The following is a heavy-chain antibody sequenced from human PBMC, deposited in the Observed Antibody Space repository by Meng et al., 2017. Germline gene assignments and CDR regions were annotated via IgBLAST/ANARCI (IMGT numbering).Heavy chain of an antibody. V-gene: IGHV1-69*05. CDR1: GGTFSSYA. CDR2: IIPIFGTA. CDR3: ARERSSGCCTYYFDY. Sequence: SVKVSCKASGGTFSSYAISWVRQAPGQGLEWMGGIIPIFGTANYAQKFQGRATITTDVSTSTAYMELSSLRYEDTAVYYCARERSSGCCTYYFDYWGQGTLVTVSS. D-gene: IGHD6-19*01. J-gene: IGHJ4*02.